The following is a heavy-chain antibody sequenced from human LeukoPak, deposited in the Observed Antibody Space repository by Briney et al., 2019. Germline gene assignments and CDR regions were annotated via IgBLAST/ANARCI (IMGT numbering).Heavy chain of an antibody. Sequence: PSETLSLTCAVYGGSFSGYYWSWLRQPPGKGLEWIGEINHSGSTNYNPSLKSRVTISVDTSKNQFSLKLSSVTAADTAVYYCARVLHSSGRGFQHWGQGTLVTVSS. CDR3: ARVLHSSGRGFQH. D-gene: IGHD6-19*01. CDR1: GGSFSGYY. J-gene: IGHJ1*01. CDR2: INHSGST. V-gene: IGHV4-34*01.